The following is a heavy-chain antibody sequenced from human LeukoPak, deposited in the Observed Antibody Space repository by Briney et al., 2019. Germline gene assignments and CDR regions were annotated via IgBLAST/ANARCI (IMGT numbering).Heavy chain of an antibody. D-gene: IGHD6-19*01. CDR3: ARHSLWEQWLVNWFDP. CDR1: GGSISSSSYY. Sequence: PSETLSLTCTVSGGSISSSSYYWDWIRQPPGKGLEWIGSIDYSGSTYYNPSLKSRVTISVDTSKNQFSLKLSSVTAADTAVYYCARHSLWEQWLVNWFDPWGQGTLVTVSS. V-gene: IGHV4-39*01. CDR2: IDYSGST. J-gene: IGHJ5*02.